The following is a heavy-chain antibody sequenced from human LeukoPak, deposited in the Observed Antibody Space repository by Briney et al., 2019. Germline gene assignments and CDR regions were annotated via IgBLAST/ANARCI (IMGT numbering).Heavy chain of an antibody. V-gene: IGHV1-2*02. D-gene: IGHD1-26*01. CDR3: ASARDSGSYPSPFDY. CDR1: GYXFTAYY. J-gene: IGHJ4*02. Sequence: GASVKVSCKASGYXFTAYYIHWVRQAPGQGLEWMGWINPNSGGTNYPQKFQGRVTMTRDTSISTAYMDLSRLRSDDTAVYYCASARDSGSYPSPFDYWGQGTLVTVSS. CDR2: INPNSGGT.